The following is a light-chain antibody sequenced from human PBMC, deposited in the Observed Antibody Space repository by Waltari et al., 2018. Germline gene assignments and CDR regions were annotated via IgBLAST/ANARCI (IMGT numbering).Light chain of an antibody. CDR1: SSNIGSNS. CDR3: AVWDDSLSGRV. CDR2: YND. Sequence: QSVLTQVPSASEAARKSVTISCSGSSSNIGSNSVSWYQHLPGTAPRLLIYYNDKRASGFSDRFSGSKSGTSASLAISGLQTEDEADYYCAVWDDSLSGRVFGGGTRLTVL. J-gene: IGLJ7*01. V-gene: IGLV1-47*02.